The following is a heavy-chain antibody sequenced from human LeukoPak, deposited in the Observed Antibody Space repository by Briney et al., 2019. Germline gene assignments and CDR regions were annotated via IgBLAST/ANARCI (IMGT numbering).Heavy chain of an antibody. D-gene: IGHD2-2*02. Sequence: ASVKVSCKASGYTFTSYKMHWVRQAPGEGLEWMGIINPSGGSTSYAQKFRGRVTMTRDMSTSTVYTELSSLRSEDTAVYYCARVAAEVVGVPGAIGFGWLRRDYYYMDVWGKGTTVTVSS. J-gene: IGHJ6*03. CDR1: GYTFTSYK. CDR3: ARVAAEVVGVPGAIGFGWLRRDYYYMDV. V-gene: IGHV1-46*01. CDR2: INPSGGST.